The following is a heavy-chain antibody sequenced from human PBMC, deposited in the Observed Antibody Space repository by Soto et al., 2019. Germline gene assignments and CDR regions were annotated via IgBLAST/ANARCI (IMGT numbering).Heavy chain of an antibody. D-gene: IGHD3-3*01. Sequence: QVQLVQSGTEVKKPGASVKVSCKASGYTFTRFGINWVRQAPGQGLEWMGWISGHNGNTHSAQNFQGRVTVTTDTSTNTANMELRSLRSDDTAVYYCARDLEAGGRLVGGFDYWGQGTLVTVSS. CDR1: GYTFTRFG. J-gene: IGHJ4*02. V-gene: IGHV1-18*01. CDR2: ISGHNGNT. CDR3: ARDLEAGGRLVGGFDY.